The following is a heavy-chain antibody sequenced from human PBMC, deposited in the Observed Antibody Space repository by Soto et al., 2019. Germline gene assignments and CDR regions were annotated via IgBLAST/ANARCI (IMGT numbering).Heavy chain of an antibody. D-gene: IGHD3-3*01. CDR2: IIPIFGTA. V-gene: IGHV1-69*13. CDR3: ARDERYDFWSGYYKTLYYYYGMDV. J-gene: IGHJ6*02. Sequence: SVKVSCKASGGTFSSYAISWVRQAPGQGLEWMGGIIPIFGTANYAQKFQGRVTITADESTSTAYMELSSLRSEDTAVYYCARDERYDFWSGYYKTLYYYYGMDVWGQGTTVTVSS. CDR1: GGTFSSYA.